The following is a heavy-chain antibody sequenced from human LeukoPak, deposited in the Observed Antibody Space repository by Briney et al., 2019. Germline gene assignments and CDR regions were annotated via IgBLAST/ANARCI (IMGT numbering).Heavy chain of an antibody. D-gene: IGHD6-19*01. CDR3: ARGITAVAGRIAYKAGSDY. CDR2: IYYSGST. CDR1: GGSISSYY. V-gene: IGHV4-59*12. J-gene: IGHJ4*02. Sequence: SETLSLTCTVSGGSISSYYWSWIRQPPGKGLEWIGYIYYSGSTNYNPSLKSRVTISVDTSKNQFSLKLSSVTAADTAVYYCARGITAVAGRIAYKAGSDYWGQGTLVTVSS.